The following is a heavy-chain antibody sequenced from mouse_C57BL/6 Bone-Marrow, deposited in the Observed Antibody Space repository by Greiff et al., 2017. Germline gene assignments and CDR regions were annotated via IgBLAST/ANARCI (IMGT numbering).Heavy chain of an antibody. CDR2: INPSNGGT. D-gene: IGHD1-1*01. CDR1: GYTFTSYW. CDR3: AKTTPGSSLRFAY. J-gene: IGHJ3*01. Sequence: VQLQPPGTELVKPGASVKLSCKASGYTFTSYWMHWVKQRPGQGLEWIGNINPSNGGTNYNEKFKSKATLTVDKSSSTAYMQLSSLTSEDSAVYYCAKTTPGSSLRFAYWGQGTLVTVSA. V-gene: IGHV1-53*01.